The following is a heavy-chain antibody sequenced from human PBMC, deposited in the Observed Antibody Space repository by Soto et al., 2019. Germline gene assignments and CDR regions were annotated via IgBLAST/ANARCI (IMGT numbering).Heavy chain of an antibody. CDR1: GFTFSSYG. J-gene: IGHJ4*02. V-gene: IGHV3-30*18. D-gene: IGHD1-7*01. CDR2: ISYDGSNK. Sequence: GGSLRLSCAASGFTFSSYGMHWVRQAPGKGLEWVAVISYDGSNKYYADSVKGRFTISRDNSKNTLYLQMNSLRAEDTAVYYCAKDVALELRGPGNWGQGTLVTVSS. CDR3: AKDVALELRGPGN.